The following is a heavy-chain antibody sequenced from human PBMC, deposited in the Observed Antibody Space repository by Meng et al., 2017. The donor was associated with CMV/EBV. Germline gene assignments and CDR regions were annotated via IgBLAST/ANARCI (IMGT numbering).Heavy chain of an antibody. CDR1: GYTFTDHY. CDR2: NHPQSGVT. Sequence: ASVKVSCKASGYTFTDHYFQWLRQAPGQGLEWMGWNHPQSGVTNYAQKFQARVTLTRDTSINTGYMELSRLTSDDTAVYYCARDKNWGPDYWGQGTLVTVSS. V-gene: IGHV1-2*02. J-gene: IGHJ4*02. D-gene: IGHD7-27*01. CDR3: ARDKNWGPDY.